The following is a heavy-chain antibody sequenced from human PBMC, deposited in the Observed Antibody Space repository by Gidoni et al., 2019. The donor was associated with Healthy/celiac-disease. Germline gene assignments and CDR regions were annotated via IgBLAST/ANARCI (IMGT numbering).Heavy chain of an antibody. V-gene: IGHV3-23*01. D-gene: IGHD2-15*01. CDR3: AKVKASIYCSGGSCHFDY. CDR1: GCTFSRYA. CDR2: ISGSGGST. J-gene: IGHJ4*02. Sequence: EVQLLESGGGLVQPGGSLRLSCAAPGCTFSRYAVSWVRPAPGKGRGWVSAISGSGGSTYYADSVKGRFTISRDNSKNTLYLQMNSLRAENTAVYYCAKVKASIYCSGGSCHFDYWGQGTLVTVSS.